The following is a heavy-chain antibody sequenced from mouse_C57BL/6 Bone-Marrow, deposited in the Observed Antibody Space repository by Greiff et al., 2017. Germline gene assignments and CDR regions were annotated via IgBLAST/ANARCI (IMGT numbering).Heavy chain of an antibody. J-gene: IGHJ2*01. CDR3: TTSNSHFDY. CDR1: GFNIKDDY. CDR2: IDPENGDT. Sequence: VQLKESGAELVRPGASVKLSCTASGFNIKDDYMHWVKQRPEQGLEWIGWIDPENGDTEYASKFQGKATITADTSSNTAYLQLSSLTSEDTAVYYCTTSNSHFDYWGQGTTLTVSS. D-gene: IGHD2-5*01. V-gene: IGHV14-4*01.